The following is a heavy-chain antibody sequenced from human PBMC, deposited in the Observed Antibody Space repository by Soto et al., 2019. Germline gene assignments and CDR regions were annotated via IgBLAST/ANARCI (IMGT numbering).Heavy chain of an antibody. D-gene: IGHD6-19*01. CDR1: GFTFSSYA. CDR3: AQRSGYRRRWHFDY. J-gene: IGHJ4*02. V-gene: IGHV3-23*01. CDR2: ISGSGVNT. Sequence: EVQLLDSGGGLVQPGGSLRLSCAASGFTFSSYAMSWVRQAPGKGLEWVSGISGSGVNTYYADSVKGRFTMSRDNSKNALHMKMNSLRAGDTAVYYCAQRSGYRRRWHFDYRGQGTLVTVSS.